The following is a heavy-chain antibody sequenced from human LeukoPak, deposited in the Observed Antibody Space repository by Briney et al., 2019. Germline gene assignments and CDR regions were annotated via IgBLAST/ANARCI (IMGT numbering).Heavy chain of an antibody. Sequence: PSETLSLTCTVSGGSISSYYWSWIRQPPGKGLEWIGYIYYSGSTNYNPSLKSRVTISVDTSKSHFSLRLRSVTAADTAMYYCARGTLYRGWSYYLDFWGQGSQVTVSS. CDR2: IYYSGST. D-gene: IGHD6-19*01. CDR1: GGSISSYY. CDR3: ARGTLYRGWSYYLDF. V-gene: IGHV4-59*12. J-gene: IGHJ4*02.